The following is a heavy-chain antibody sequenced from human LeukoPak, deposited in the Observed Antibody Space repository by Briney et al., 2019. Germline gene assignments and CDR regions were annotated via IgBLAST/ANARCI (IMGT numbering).Heavy chain of an antibody. CDR3: ASGRSGYFDY. CDR1: GGTFSSYA. J-gene: IGHJ4*02. V-gene: IGHV1-69*13. Sequence: SVKVSCKXSGGTFSSYAVSWVRQAPGQGLEWMGGIIPIFGTANYAQKFQGRVTITADESTSTAYMELSSLRSEDTAVYYCASGRSGYFDYWGQGTLVTVSS. D-gene: IGHD2-15*01. CDR2: IIPIFGTA.